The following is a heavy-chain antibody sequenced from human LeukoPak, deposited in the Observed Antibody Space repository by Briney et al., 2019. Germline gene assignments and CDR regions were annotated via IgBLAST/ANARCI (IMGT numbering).Heavy chain of an antibody. CDR2: IYYSGST. J-gene: IGHJ5*02. CDR1: GGPISSYY. CDR3: AREGKSIVAPTT. D-gene: IGHD6-6*01. Sequence: SETLSLTCTVSGGPISSYYWSWIRQPPGKGLEWIGYIYYSGSTNYNPSLKSRVTISVDTSKNQFSLKLSSVTAADTAVYYCAREGKSIVAPTTWGQGTLVTVSS. V-gene: IGHV4-59*01.